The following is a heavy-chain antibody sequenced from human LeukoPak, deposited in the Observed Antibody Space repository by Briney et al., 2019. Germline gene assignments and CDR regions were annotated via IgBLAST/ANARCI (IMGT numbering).Heavy chain of an antibody. Sequence: PSETLSLTCTVSGDSVSNYYWSRIRQPPGRRLEWIGCIYYSESATYNPSLKSRVTISLDTSKNQFFLKLSSVTAADTAVYYCARKRSFDLWGQGTLVTVSS. CDR1: GDSVSNYY. V-gene: IGHV4-59*02. J-gene: IGHJ4*02. CDR3: ARKRSFDL. D-gene: IGHD3-9*01. CDR2: IYYSESA.